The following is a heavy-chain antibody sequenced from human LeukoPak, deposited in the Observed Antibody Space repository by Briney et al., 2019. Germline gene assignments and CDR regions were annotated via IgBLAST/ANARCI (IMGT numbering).Heavy chain of an antibody. Sequence: GASVKVSFKASGGTFSSYAITWVRQAPGQGLEWMGGIIPMFTSYGQKFQGRLTITADESTNTVYMELSSLRSEDTAVYYCARGNYYGAGTYDLDYWGQGTLVTVSS. CDR3: ARGNYYGAGTYDLDY. V-gene: IGHV1-69*13. D-gene: IGHD3-10*01. CDR1: GGTFSSYA. CDR2: IIPMFT. J-gene: IGHJ4*02.